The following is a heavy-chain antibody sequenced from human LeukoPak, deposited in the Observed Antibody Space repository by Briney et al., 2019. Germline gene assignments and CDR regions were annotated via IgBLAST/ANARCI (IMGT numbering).Heavy chain of an antibody. CDR3: ASAGAAAGTVDY. Sequence: SETLSLTCTVSGGSISSSSYYWGWIRQPPGKGLGWIGSIYYSGSTYYNPSLKSRVTISVDTSKNQFSLKLSSVTAADTAVYYCASAGAAAGTVDYWGQGTLVTVSS. CDR1: GGSISSSSYY. J-gene: IGHJ4*02. V-gene: IGHV4-39*01. D-gene: IGHD6-13*01. CDR2: IYYSGST.